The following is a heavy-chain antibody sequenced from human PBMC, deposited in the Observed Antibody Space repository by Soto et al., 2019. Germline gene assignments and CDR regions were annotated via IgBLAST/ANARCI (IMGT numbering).Heavy chain of an antibody. V-gene: IGHV3-30*18. CDR1: GFTFSSYG. CDR3: AKDQFRHIGRFREWKDYGMDV. D-gene: IGHD3-3*01. CDR2: ISYDGSNK. J-gene: IGHJ6*02. Sequence: SLRLSCAASGFTFSSYGMHWFRQAPGKGLEWVAVISYDGSNKYYADSVKGRFTISRDNSKNTLYLQMNSLRAEDTAVYYCAKDQFRHIGRFREWKDYGMDVWGQGNTVTV.